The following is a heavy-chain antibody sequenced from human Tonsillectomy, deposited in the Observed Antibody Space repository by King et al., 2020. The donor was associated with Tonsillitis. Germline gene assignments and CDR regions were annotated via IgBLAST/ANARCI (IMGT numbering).Heavy chain of an antibody. CDR1: GITLDDYG. Sequence: VQLVESEGGVVRPGGSLRLSCAASGITLDDYGMSWVRQAPGKGLEWVSGINWNGGSIGYADSVKGRFTISRDNAKNSLYLQMNSLRVEDTALYYCAKGIPHDYVWGTYRPYYMDVWGKGTTVTVSS. J-gene: IGHJ6*03. CDR2: INWNGGSI. V-gene: IGHV3-20*04. D-gene: IGHD3-16*02. CDR3: AKGIPHDYVWGTYRPYYMDV.